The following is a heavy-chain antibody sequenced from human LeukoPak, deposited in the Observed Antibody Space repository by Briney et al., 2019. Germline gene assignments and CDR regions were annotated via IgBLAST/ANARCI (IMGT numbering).Heavy chain of an antibody. V-gene: IGHV4-59*01. CDR3: ARQQLGFNWFDP. CDR1: GGSLSSYY. J-gene: IGHJ5*02. Sequence: SETLSLTCSVSGGSLSSYYWSWIRQPPGRGLEWVGYIYYIGSTNYNPSLKSRVTLSVDKTKDQFYLKLSSVTAADTAVYYCARQQLGFNWFDPWGQGTLVTVSS. D-gene: IGHD6-13*01. CDR2: IYYIGST.